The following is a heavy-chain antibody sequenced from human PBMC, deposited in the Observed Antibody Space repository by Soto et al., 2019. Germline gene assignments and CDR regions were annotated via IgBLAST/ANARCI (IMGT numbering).Heavy chain of an antibody. D-gene: IGHD6-13*01. J-gene: IGHJ5*02. CDR3: ARDSWYGSYNWFDP. CDR1: GYTFTIYA. V-gene: IGHV1-3*01. CDR2: INAGNGNT. Sequence: ASVKVSCKASGYTFTIYAMHWVRQAPGQRLEWMGWINAGNGNTKYSQKFQGRVTITRDTSASTAYMELSSLRSEDTAVYYCARDSWYGSYNWFDPWGQGTLVTVSS.